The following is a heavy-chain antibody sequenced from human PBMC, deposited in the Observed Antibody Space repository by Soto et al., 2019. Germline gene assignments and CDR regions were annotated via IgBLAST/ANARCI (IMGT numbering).Heavy chain of an antibody. J-gene: IGHJ6*02. CDR3: ARDLRVVVPAAHYYYYGMDV. CDR1: GFTFSIYV. CDR2: ISSSSSSI. Sequence: GGSLRLSCAASGFTFSIYVMNDVRQAPGKGLEWVSSISSSSSSIYYGDSVKGRLTISRDNAKNSLYLQMNSLRAEDTAVYYCARDLRVVVPAAHYYYYGMDVWRQGT. V-gene: IGHV3-21*01. D-gene: IGHD2-2*01.